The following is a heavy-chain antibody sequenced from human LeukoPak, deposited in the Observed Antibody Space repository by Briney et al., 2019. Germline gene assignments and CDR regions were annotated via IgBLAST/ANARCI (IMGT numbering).Heavy chain of an antibody. CDR2: IYYSGST. J-gene: IGHJ4*02. D-gene: IGHD6-19*01. V-gene: IGHV4-59*01. Sequence: SETLSLTCTVSGGSISSYYWSWIRQPPGKGLEWIGYIYYSGSTNYNPSLKSRVTISLDTSKNQFSLRLNSVTAADTAVYFCARGGWSLDYWGQGTLVTVSS. CDR1: GGSISSYY. CDR3: ARGGWSLDY.